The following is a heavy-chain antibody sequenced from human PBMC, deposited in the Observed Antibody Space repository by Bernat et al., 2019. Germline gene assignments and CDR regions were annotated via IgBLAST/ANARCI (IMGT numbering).Heavy chain of an antibody. J-gene: IGHJ4*02. CDR3: ARQSAYDFWSGYYFDY. CDR1: GFTFSSYA. CDR2: ISYDGSNK. D-gene: IGHD3-3*01. Sequence: QVQLVESGGGVVQPGRSLRLSCAPSGFTFSSYAMHWVRQAPGKGLEWVAVISYDGSNKYYADSVKGRFTISRDNSKNTLYLQMNSLRAEDTAVYYCARQSAYDFWSGYYFDYWGQGTLVTVSS. V-gene: IGHV3-30*01.